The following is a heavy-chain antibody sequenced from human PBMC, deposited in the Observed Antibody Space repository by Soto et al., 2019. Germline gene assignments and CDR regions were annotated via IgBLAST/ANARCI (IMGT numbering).Heavy chain of an antibody. Sequence: EVQLVESGGGLVQPGRSLRLSCAASGFTFDDYAMHWVRQAPGKGLEWVSGISWNSGSIGYADSVKGRFTISRDNAKNSLYLQMNSLRAEDTALYYCAKEPSLNGEFDYWGQGTLVTVSS. CDR2: ISWNSGSI. D-gene: IGHD4-17*01. V-gene: IGHV3-9*01. J-gene: IGHJ4*02. CDR3: AKEPSLNGEFDY. CDR1: GFTFDDYA.